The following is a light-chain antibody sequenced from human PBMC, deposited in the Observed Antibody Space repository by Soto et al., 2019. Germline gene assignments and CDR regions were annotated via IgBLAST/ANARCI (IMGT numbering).Light chain of an antibody. CDR3: QQFNSYPPYT. V-gene: IGKV1-13*02. J-gene: IGKJ2*01. CDR1: QGISSA. Sequence: AIQLTQSPSSLSASVGDRVTITCRASQGISSALAWYQQKPGKAPKLLIYDASSLESGVPSRFSGSGSGTDFTLTISGLQPEDFATYYCQQFNSYPPYTFGQGTKLEIK. CDR2: DAS.